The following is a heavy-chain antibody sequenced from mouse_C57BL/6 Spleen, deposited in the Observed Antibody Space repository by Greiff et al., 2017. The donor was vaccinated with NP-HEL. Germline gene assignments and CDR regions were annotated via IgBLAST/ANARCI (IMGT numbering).Heavy chain of an antibody. V-gene: IGHV1-82*01. D-gene: IGHD4-1*01. CDR3: ARWDFYFDY. J-gene: IGHJ2*01. CDR2: IYPGDGDT. CDR1: GYAFSSSW. Sequence: VQLQQSGPELVKPGASVKISCKASGYAFSSSWMNWVKQRPGKGLEWIGRIYPGDGDTNYNGKFKGKATLTADKSSSTAYMQLSSLTSEDSAVYFCARWDFYFDYWGQGTTRTVSS.